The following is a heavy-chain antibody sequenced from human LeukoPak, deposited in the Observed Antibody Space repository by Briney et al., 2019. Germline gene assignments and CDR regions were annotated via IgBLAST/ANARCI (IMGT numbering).Heavy chain of an antibody. CDR2: IYYSGST. CDR1: GGSISSYY. J-gene: IGHJ3*02. D-gene: IGHD6-13*01. V-gene: IGHV4-59*01. Sequence: SETLSLTCTVSGGSISSYYWSWIRQPPGKGLEWIGYIYYSGSTNYNPSLKSRVTISVDTSKNQFSLKLSSVTAADTAVYYCARVRQLDAFDIWGQGTMVTVSS. CDR3: ARVRQLDAFDI.